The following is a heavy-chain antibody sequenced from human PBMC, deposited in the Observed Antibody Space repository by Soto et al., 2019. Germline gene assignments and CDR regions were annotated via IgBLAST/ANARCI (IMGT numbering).Heavy chain of an antibody. CDR1: GLSFRSYG. V-gene: IGHV3-33*01. D-gene: IGHD6-19*01. CDR2: IWYDGSNK. CDR3: ARDRQVGWSNEAFDI. Sequence: QVQLVESGGGVVQPGTSLRLSCVGSGLSFRSYGIHWVRQAPGKGLEWVAVIWYDGSNKEYADSVKGRFTISRDNSKSTLYLQMNSLRAEDTAVSYCARDRQVGWSNEAFDIWGQGTMVTVSS. J-gene: IGHJ3*02.